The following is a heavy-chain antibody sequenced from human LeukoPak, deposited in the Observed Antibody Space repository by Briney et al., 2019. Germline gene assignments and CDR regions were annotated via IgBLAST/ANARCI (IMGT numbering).Heavy chain of an antibody. CDR2: ISYLGDDQ. J-gene: IGHJ6*02. CDR3: AKDRSSGPHYYYGMDV. Sequence: PGRSLRLSCAASGFTFSSYGMHWVRQAPGKGLEWVASISYLGDDQFYAESVKGRFTISRDNSNKMVFLQMNSLRGEDTAAYYCAKDRSSGPHYYYGMDVWGRGTTVIVSS. CDR1: GFTFSSYG. D-gene: IGHD6-25*01. V-gene: IGHV3-30*18.